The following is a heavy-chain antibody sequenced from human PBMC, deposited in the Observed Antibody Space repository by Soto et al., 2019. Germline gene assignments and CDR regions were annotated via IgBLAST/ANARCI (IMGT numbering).Heavy chain of an antibody. D-gene: IGHD3-10*01. J-gene: IGHJ6*02. V-gene: IGHV1-2*02. Sequence: AAVKVSCKASGYTFTGYYMHWVRQAPGQGLEWMGWINPNSGGTNYAQKFQGRVTMTRDTSISTAYMELSRLRSDDTAVYYCARDLLWFGDTEGYYYYYGMDVWGQVTTVTASS. CDR3: ARDLLWFGDTEGYYYYYGMDV. CDR2: INPNSGGT. CDR1: GYTFTGYY.